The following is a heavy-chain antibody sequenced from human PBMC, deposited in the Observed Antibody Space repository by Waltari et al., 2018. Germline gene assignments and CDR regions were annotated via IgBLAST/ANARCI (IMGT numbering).Heavy chain of an antibody. CDR1: GGSISSYY. CDR3: ARGLTMYYFDY. V-gene: IGHV4-59*01. J-gene: IGHJ4*02. D-gene: IGHD1-1*01. CDR2: IYYSGRT. Sequence: QVQLQESGPGLVKPSETLSLTCTVSGGSISSYYWSWIRQPPGKGLAWIGYIYYSGRTNNNPSLKSRVTISVDTSKNQFSLKLSSVTAADTAVYYCARGLTMYYFDYWGQGTLVTVSS.